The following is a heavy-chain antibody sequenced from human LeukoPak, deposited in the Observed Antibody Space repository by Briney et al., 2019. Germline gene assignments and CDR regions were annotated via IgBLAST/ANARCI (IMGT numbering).Heavy chain of an antibody. Sequence: ASVKVSCKAAGYTFIGYSIHWVRQAPGQGPEWMGWINPNSGGTNYAQKFQGRVSVTRDTSISTVYMEVSRLRSDDTAVYYCVHMGASAFDIWGQGTMVTVSS. CDR2: INPNSGGT. CDR1: GYTFIGYS. D-gene: IGHD1-26*01. CDR3: VHMGASAFDI. V-gene: IGHV1-2*02. J-gene: IGHJ3*02.